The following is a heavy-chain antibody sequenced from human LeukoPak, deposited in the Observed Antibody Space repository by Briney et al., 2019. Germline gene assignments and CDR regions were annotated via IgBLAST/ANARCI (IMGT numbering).Heavy chain of an antibody. J-gene: IGHJ4*02. CDR3: AKVAHDSGSYYPDY. Sequence: GGSLRPSCAGSGFTFSSFAMSWVRQAPGKGLEWVSGISNSGGSTYYADSVKGRFTISRDNSKNTLYLQMNSLRDEDTAVYYCAKVAHDSGSYYPDYWGQGTLVTVSS. D-gene: IGHD3-10*01. CDR2: ISNSGGST. CDR1: GFTFSSFA. V-gene: IGHV3-23*01.